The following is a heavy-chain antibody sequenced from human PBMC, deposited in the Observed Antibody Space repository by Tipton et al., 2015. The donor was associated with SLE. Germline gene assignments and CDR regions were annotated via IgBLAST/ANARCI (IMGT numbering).Heavy chain of an antibody. J-gene: IGHJ4*02. V-gene: IGHV3-23*01. Sequence: SLRLSCAASGFTFSNYAMSWVRQAPGKGLEWVSAITGSGDRTYYIDSVKGRFTISRDNSKNSLYLQMNGLRAEDTAVYYCARSPVDYWNGYSAWGQGILVTVSS. D-gene: IGHD3-3*01. CDR1: GFTFSNYA. CDR2: ITGSGDRT. CDR3: ARSPVDYWNGYSA.